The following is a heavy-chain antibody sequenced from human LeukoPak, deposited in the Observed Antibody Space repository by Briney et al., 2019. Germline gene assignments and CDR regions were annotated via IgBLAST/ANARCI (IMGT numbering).Heavy chain of an antibody. D-gene: IGHD6-13*01. CDR3: ARDLGYSSSWHGDALDI. CDR2: INPNSGGT. V-gene: IGHV1-2*02. J-gene: IGHJ3*02. CDR1: GYTFTGYY. Sequence: GASVKVSCKASGYTFTGYYMHWVRQAPGQGLEWMGWINPNSGGTNYAQKFQGRVTMTRDTSISTAYMELSRLRSDDTAVYYCARDLGYSSSWHGDALDIWGQGTMVTVSS.